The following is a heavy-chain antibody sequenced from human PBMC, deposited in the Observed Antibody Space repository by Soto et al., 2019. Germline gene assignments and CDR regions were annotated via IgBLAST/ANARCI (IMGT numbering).Heavy chain of an antibody. CDR3: ARDPRSGWAHDAFDV. Sequence: QVHLVQSGAEVKMPGSSVRVSCASSGGAFSTSDIGWVRQAPGQGLEWMGGIIPVFGAANYAQKFKGRVTITADESTRTAYLEMGSLKAEDTATYYCARDPRSGWAHDAFDVWGPGTFISVSS. J-gene: IGHJ3*01. V-gene: IGHV1-69*01. CDR2: IIPVFGAA. CDR1: GGAFSTSD. D-gene: IGHD3-22*01.